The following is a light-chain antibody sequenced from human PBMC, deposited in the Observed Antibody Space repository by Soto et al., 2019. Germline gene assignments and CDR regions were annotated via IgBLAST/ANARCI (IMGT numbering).Light chain of an antibody. V-gene: IGKV3-20*01. J-gene: IGKJ5*01. CDR1: RSVSGNY. Sequence: EIFLTQSPGTLSLSPGDRATLSCRASRSVSGNYLSWYQQKPGLAPRLLMYETSSRATGIPDRFSGGGSGTDFTLTISSLEPEDFTLYYCQQYVTSAITFGQGTRLEIK. CDR3: QQYVTSAIT. CDR2: ETS.